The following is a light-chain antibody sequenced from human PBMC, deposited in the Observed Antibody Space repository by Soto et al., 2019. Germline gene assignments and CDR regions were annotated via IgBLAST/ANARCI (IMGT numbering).Light chain of an antibody. Sequence: EIVLTQSPGTLSLSPGERATLSCRASQSISSSYLAWYQQKPGQAPRLLIYGASTRATGIPDRFSGSGSATDFTLNISRLEPEDFAVYYCQQYRSSPRLTFGGGTKVEIK. V-gene: IGKV3-20*01. CDR3: QQYRSSPRLT. CDR2: GAS. CDR1: QSISSSY. J-gene: IGKJ4*01.